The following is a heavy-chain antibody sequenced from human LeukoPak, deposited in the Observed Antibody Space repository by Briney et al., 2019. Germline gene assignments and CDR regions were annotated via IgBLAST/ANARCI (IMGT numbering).Heavy chain of an antibody. J-gene: IGHJ4*02. D-gene: IGHD2-15*01. CDR1: GFTFSSYT. CDR3: AKGPFCSGGTCQPFDS. Sequence: GGSLRLSCAASGFTFSSYTMTWVRRAPGTGLEWVSGISGSGFGTYYADSVKGRFTISRDNSKNTLYLQMNILRAEDTAVYYCAKGPFCSGGTCQPFDSWGQGTLVTVSS. CDR2: ISGSGFGT. V-gene: IGHV3-23*01.